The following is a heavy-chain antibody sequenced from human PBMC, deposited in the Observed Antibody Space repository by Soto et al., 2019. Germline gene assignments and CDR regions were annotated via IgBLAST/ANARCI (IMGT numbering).Heavy chain of an antibody. J-gene: IGHJ4*01. D-gene: IGHD2-15*01. CDR3: ASLGLYCSGGSCYSNY. CDR1: GYTFTGYY. V-gene: IGHV1-2*02. CDR2: INPNSGGT. Sequence: ASVKVSCKASGYTFTGYYMHWVRQAPGQGLEWMGWINPNSGGTNYAQKFQGRVTMTRDTSISTAYMELSRLRSDDTAVYYCASLGLYCSGGSCYSNYWGHGTLVTVSS.